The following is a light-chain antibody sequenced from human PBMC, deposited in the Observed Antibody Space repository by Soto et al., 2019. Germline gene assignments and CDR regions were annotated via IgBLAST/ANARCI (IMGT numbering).Light chain of an antibody. CDR3: QQSDNSPIT. CDR1: QSVSNRY. J-gene: IGKJ5*01. V-gene: IGKV3-20*01. Sequence: EIVLTQSPGTLSLSPGEGATLSCRASQSVSNRYLAWYQKKPGQAPRLLIYGASSRATGIPNRFSGSGSGTDFTLTISRLEPEDFAVYYCQQSDNSPITFGQGTRLDIK. CDR2: GAS.